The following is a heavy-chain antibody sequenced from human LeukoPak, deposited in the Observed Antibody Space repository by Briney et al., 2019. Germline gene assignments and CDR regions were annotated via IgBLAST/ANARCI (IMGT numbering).Heavy chain of an antibody. V-gene: IGHV4-38-2*01. CDR2: IYHSGST. D-gene: IGHD3-22*01. J-gene: IGHJ4*02. Sequence: PSETLSLTCAVSGYSISSGYYWGWIRQPPGKGLEWIGSIYHSGSTYYNPSLKSRVTISLDTSKNQFSLKLSSVTAADTAVYYCARLSPQTQIVPPSFFDYWGQGTLVTVSS. CDR3: ARLSPQTQIVPPSFFDY. CDR1: GYSISSGYY.